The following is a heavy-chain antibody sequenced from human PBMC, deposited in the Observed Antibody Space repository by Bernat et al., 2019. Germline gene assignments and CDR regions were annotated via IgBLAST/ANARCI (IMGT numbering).Heavy chain of an antibody. CDR3: AKCQAERWLQLPTGA. V-gene: IGHV3-30*02. CDR1: GFTFSSYG. Sequence: QVQLVESGGGVVQPGGSLRLSCAASGFTFSSYGMHWVRQAPGKGLEWVAFIRYDGRNKYDADSVKGRFTISRDNSKNTLYLQMNSLRAEDTAVYYCAKCQAERWLQLPTGAWGQGTLVTVSS. CDR2: IRYDGRNK. D-gene: IGHD5-24*01. J-gene: IGHJ4*02.